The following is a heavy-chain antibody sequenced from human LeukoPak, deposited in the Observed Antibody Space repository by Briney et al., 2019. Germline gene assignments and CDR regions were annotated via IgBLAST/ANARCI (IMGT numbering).Heavy chain of an antibody. D-gene: IGHD2-15*01. CDR3: AKIRLEESATGY. V-gene: IGHV3-23*01. Sequence: PGGSLRLSCAASGLSFSAYGMNWVRQAPGKGLEWVSAIGGSGATTYYADSVRGRFTISRDNSKNTMYLQMSSLRAEDTAVYYCAKIRLEESATGYWGQGTLVTVSS. CDR1: GLSFSAYG. J-gene: IGHJ4*02. CDR2: IGGSGATT.